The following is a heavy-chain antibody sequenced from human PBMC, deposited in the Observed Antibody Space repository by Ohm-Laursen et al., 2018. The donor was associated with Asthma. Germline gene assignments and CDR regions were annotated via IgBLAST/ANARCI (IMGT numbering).Heavy chain of an antibody. J-gene: IGHJ6*02. CDR1: GFTFSSYG. CDR3: ARGIVPVYYYGMDV. CDR2: ISYDGSNK. V-gene: IGHV3-30*03. Sequence: SLRLSCAASGFTFSSYGMHWVRQAPGKGLEWVAVISYDGSNKYYADSVKGRFTISRDNSKTTLYLQMNSLRAEDTAVYYCARGIVPVYYYGMDVWGQGTTVTVSS. D-gene: IGHD3-22*01.